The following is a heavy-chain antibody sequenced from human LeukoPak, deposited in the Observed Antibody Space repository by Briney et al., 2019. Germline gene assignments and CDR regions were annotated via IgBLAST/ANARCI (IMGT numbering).Heavy chain of an antibody. J-gene: IGHJ6*03. CDR3: ASGRITMVRGVMPSKASAYYYYMDV. Sequence: SETLSLTCTVSGGSISSYYWSWIRQPPGKGLEWIGYIYYSGSTNYNPSLKSRVTISVDTSKNQFSLKLSSVTATDTAVYYCASGRITMVRGVMPSKASAYYYYMDVWGKGTTVTISS. CDR1: GGSISSYY. V-gene: IGHV4-59*01. CDR2: IYYSGST. D-gene: IGHD3-10*01.